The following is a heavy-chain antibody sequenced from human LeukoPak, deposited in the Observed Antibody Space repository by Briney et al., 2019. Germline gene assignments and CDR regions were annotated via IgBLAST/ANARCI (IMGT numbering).Heavy chain of an antibody. CDR2: INHSGST. CDR3: ARGLNDSWTGENY. V-gene: IGHV4-34*01. Sequence: KPSETLSLTCVVYGESFSGYYWGWIRQPPGKGLEWIGQINHSGSTNYNPSLKSRVTISVDTSKNQFSLKVRYVTAADTAVYYCARGLNDSWTGENYWGQGTLVTVSS. J-gene: IGHJ4*02. D-gene: IGHD3-3*01. CDR1: GESFSGYY.